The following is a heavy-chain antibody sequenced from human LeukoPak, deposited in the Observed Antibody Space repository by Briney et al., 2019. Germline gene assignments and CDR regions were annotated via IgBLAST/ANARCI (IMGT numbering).Heavy chain of an antibody. CDR3: ARAPGLVNFDY. V-gene: IGHV4-39*07. D-gene: IGHD3/OR15-3a*01. CDR1: GGSISSGTYY. Sequence: SETLSLTCTVSGGSISSGTYYWGWVRQPPGKGLEWIGTIYYSGTTYYNPSLKSRVTISIDTSKNHFSLKLSSVTAADTAVYYCARAPGLVNFDYWGQGTLVTVSS. J-gene: IGHJ4*02. CDR2: IYYSGTT.